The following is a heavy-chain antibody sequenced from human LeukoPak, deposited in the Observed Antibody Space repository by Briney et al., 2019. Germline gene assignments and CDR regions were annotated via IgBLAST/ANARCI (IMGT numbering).Heavy chain of an antibody. D-gene: IGHD3-10*01. Sequence: GGSLRLSCAASGFTLSKYWMHWVRQAPGKGLVWVSRIGDDGTSTAYADSVKGRFTISRDNAKNTVYLQMNSLRAEDTALYYCARASRGNWFDPWGQGTLVTVSS. CDR2: IGDDGTST. CDR1: GFTLSKYW. V-gene: IGHV3-74*01. J-gene: IGHJ5*02. CDR3: ARASRGNWFDP.